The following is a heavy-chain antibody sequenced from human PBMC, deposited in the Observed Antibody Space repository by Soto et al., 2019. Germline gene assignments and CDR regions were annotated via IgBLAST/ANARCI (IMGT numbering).Heavy chain of an antibody. J-gene: IGHJ3*02. V-gene: IGHV1-69*13. CDR2: IIPIFGTA. D-gene: IGHD2-15*01. CDR1: GGTFSSYA. Sequence: GASVKVCCKASGGTFSSYAMSWVRQAPGQGLEWMGGIIPIFGTANYAQKFQGRVTITADESTSTAYMELSSLRSEDTAVYYCARYCSGGSCYPGDAFDIWGQGTMVTVSS. CDR3: ARYCSGGSCYPGDAFDI.